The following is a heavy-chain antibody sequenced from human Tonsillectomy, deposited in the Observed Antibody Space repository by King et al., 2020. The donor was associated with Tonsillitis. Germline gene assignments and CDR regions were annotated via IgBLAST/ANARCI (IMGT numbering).Heavy chain of an antibody. CDR1: GFTFSSHG. D-gene: IGHD1-26*01. V-gene: IGHV3-30*02. Sequence: VQLVESGGGVVQPGGSLRLSCAASGFTFSSHGMHWVRQAPGKGLEWVAFIRYDGSNKYYADSLKGRFTISRDNSENTLYLQMNSLVAYDTALYSCAKNHMGATYYFYYWGQGTLVTVSS. J-gene: IGHJ4*02. CDR3: AKNHMGATYYFYY. CDR2: IRYDGSNK.